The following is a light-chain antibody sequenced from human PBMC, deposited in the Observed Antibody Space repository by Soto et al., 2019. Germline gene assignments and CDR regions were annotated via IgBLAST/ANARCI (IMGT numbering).Light chain of an antibody. CDR1: RSNIGSNT. Sequence: QSVLTQPPSTSVTPGQRVTISCSGSRSNIGSNTVNWYQQLPGTAPKLLIYGNNQRPSGVPDRFSGSKSGTSASLAISGLQSEDEADYYGAAWDDSLKGSVVFGGGTKLTVL. J-gene: IGLJ2*01. CDR2: GNN. CDR3: AAWDDSLKGSVV. V-gene: IGLV1-44*01.